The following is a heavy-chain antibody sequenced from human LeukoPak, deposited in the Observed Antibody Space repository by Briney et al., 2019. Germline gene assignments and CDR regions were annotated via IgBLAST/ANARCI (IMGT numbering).Heavy chain of an antibody. CDR1: GYTFTGYY. CDR3: ARCLPWGALSHDDYFDY. Sequence: ASVKVSCKASGYTFTGYYMHWVRQAPGQGLEWMGWINPNSGGTNYARKFQGRVTMTRDTSISTAYMELSRLRSDDTAVYYCARCLPWGALSHDDYFDYWGQGTLVTVSS. D-gene: IGHD3-16*01. V-gene: IGHV1-2*02. CDR2: INPNSGGT. J-gene: IGHJ4*02.